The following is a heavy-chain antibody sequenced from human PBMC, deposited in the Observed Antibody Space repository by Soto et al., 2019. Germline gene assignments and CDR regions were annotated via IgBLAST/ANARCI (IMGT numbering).Heavy chain of an antibody. V-gene: IGHV3-30-3*01. Sequence: PGGSLRLSCAASGFTFSSYAMHWVHQAPGKGLEWVAVISYDGSNKYYAGSVKGRFTISRDNSKNTPYLQMNSLRAEDTAVYYCARGGYYDSSGPNDYWGQGTLVTVSS. CDR1: GFTFSSYA. J-gene: IGHJ4*02. D-gene: IGHD3-22*01. CDR2: ISYDGSNK. CDR3: ARGGYYDSSGPNDY.